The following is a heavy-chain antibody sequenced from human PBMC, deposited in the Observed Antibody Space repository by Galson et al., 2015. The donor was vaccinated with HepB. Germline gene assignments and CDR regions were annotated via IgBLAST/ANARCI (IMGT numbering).Heavy chain of an antibody. J-gene: IGHJ6*02. CDR1: GGSFSGYY. D-gene: IGHD4-17*01. CDR3: AGRTVTTSHDNYYYGMDV. V-gene: IGHV4-34*01. Sequence: SETLSLTCAVYGGSFSGYYRSWTRQPPGKGLEWIGEINHSGSTNYNPSLKSRVTISVDTSKNQFSLKLSSVTAADTAVYYCAGRTVTTSHDNYYYGMDVWGQGTTVTVSS. CDR2: INHSGST.